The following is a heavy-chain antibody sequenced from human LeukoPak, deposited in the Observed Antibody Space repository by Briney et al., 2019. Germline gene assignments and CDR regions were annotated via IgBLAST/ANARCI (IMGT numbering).Heavy chain of an antibody. CDR2: INPNSGGT. CDR3: ARDRAYCGGDCYLDY. Sequence: ASVKVSCNASGYTFTGYYMHWVRQAPGQGLEWMGWINPNSGGTNYAQKFQGRVTMTRDTSISTAYMELSRLRSDDTAVYYCARDRAYCGGDCYLDYWGQGTLVTVSS. D-gene: IGHD2-21*01. CDR1: GYTFTGYY. V-gene: IGHV1-2*02. J-gene: IGHJ4*02.